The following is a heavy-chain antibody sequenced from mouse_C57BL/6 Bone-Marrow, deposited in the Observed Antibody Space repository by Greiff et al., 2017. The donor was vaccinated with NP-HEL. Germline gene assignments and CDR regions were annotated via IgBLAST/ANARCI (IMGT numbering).Heavy chain of an antibody. CDR1: GFTFSDYY. J-gene: IGHJ3*01. Sequence: EVHLVESGGGLVQPGGSLKLSCAASGFTFSDYYMYWVRQTPEKRLEWVAYISNGGGSTYYPDTVKGRFTISRDNAKNTLYLQMSRLKSEDTAMYYCARHDYYGRVYGGFAYWGQGTLVTVSA. V-gene: IGHV5-12*01. CDR2: ISNGGGST. D-gene: IGHD1-1*01. CDR3: ARHDYYGRVYGGFAY.